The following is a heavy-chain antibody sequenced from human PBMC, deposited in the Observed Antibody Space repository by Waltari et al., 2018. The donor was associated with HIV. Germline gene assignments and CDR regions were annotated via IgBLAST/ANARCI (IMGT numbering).Heavy chain of an antibody. D-gene: IGHD4-17*01. Sequence: QVQLVQSGAEVKKPGSSVKVSCKASGGTFSSYAISWVRQAPGQGLAWMGGIIPIFGTANYAQKFQGRVTITADESTSTAYMELSSLRSEDTAVYYCARGATVTTSYYYYGMDVWGQGTTVTVSS. CDR3: ARGATVTTSYYYYGMDV. CDR1: GGTFSSYA. CDR2: IIPIFGTA. V-gene: IGHV1-69*01. J-gene: IGHJ6*02.